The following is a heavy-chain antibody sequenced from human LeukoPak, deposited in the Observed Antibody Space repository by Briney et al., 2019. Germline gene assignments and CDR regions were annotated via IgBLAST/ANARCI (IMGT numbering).Heavy chain of an antibody. D-gene: IGHD3-16*02. CDR1: GHSISSGYY. CDR3: ARGGTFGGVIESKEFDY. J-gene: IGHJ4*02. V-gene: IGHV4-38-2*02. CDR2: IYHSGSS. Sequence: SETLSLTCTVSGHSISSGYYWGWIRQPPEKGLEWIGSIYHSGSSYYNPSLKSRGTISIDTSKNQFSLKLSSVTAADTAVYYCARGGTFGGVIESKEFDYWGQGTLVTVSS.